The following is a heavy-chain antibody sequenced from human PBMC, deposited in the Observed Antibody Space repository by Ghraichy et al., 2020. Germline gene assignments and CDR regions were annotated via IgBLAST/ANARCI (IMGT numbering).Heavy chain of an antibody. Sequence: ASVKVSCRASGYTFTNYDINWVRQATGQGLEWMGWMNPNSGNTGYAQKFQGRVTMTRDTSIDTAYMELNSLLSDDTAVYYCARGPPPDCSGDGCQTAEYFQHWGQGTLVTVSS. J-gene: IGHJ1*01. CDR1: GYTFTNYD. CDR2: MNPNSGNT. V-gene: IGHV1-8*01. D-gene: IGHD2-15*01. CDR3: ARGPPPDCSGDGCQTAEYFQH.